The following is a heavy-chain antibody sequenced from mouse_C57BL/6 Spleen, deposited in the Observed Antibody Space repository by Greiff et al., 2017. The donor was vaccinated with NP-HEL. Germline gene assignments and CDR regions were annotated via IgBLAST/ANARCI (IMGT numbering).Heavy chain of an antibody. Sequence: VKLQQPGAGLVMPGASVKLSCKVSGSTFPGYWMNWVKQRPGQGLEWIGEIDPSDSKTNYNQKFKGKSTLTVDKSSSTAYMQLSSLTSEDSAVYYCARCYYGSFDYWGQGTTLTVSS. CDR2: IDPSDSKT. J-gene: IGHJ2*01. CDR3: ARCYYGSFDY. D-gene: IGHD1-1*01. V-gene: IGHV1-69*01. CDR1: GSTFPGYW.